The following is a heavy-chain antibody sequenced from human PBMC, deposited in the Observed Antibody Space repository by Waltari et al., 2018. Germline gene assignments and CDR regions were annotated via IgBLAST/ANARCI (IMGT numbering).Heavy chain of an antibody. V-gene: IGHV1-2*02. D-gene: IGHD6-6*01. CDR2: DNPNSGGT. CDR3: ARYSHSSVFDY. CDR1: GYTFTGYY. J-gene: IGHJ4*02. Sequence: QVQLVQSGAEVKKPGASVKVSCKASGYTFTGYYMHWVRQAPGQGLEWIGWDNPNSGGTKYAQKFQGVVTMTRDASIGTAYMGLGRLTFDDAAVYYYARYSHSSVFDYWGQGTLVTVSS.